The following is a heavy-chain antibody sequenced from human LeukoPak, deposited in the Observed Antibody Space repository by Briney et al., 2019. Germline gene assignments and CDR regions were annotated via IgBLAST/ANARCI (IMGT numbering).Heavy chain of an antibody. CDR1: GGSISSYY. J-gene: IGHJ2*01. D-gene: IGHD6-19*01. CDR3: ARPSTGYSSGWYWYFDL. Sequence: PSETLSLTRTVSGGSISSYYWSWIRQPPGKGLEWIGYIYYSGSTNYNPSLKSRVTISVDTSKNQFSLKLSSVTAADTAVYYCARPSTGYSSGWYWYFDLWGRGTLVTVSS. CDR2: IYYSGST. V-gene: IGHV4-59*01.